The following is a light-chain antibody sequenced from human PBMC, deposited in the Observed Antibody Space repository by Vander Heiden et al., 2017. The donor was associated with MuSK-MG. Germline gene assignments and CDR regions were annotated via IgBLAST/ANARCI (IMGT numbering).Light chain of an antibody. J-gene: IGKJ4*01. Sequence: EIVLTQSPGTLCLSPGERATLSCRASQIVSSSYLAWYQQKPGQAPRLLIYDASSRATGIADTFSGSGSGTDFTLTIIRLEPEDFAVYYCRQEGNSRVTFGGGTKVEI. CDR3: RQEGNSRVT. CDR2: DAS. V-gene: IGKV3-20*01. CDR1: QIVSSSY.